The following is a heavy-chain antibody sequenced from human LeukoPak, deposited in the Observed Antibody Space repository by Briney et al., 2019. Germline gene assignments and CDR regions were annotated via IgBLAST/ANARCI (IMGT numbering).Heavy chain of an antibody. CDR2: ISSSSSYI. D-gene: IGHD2-2*01. CDR3: ARVSKYCSSTSCYHFDY. Sequence: GGSLRLSCAASGFTFSSYSMNWVRQAPGKGLEWVSSISSSSSYIYYADSVKGRFTISRDNAKNSLYLQMNSLRAEDTAVYYCARVSKYCSSTSCYHFDYWGQGTLVTVSS. V-gene: IGHV3-21*01. J-gene: IGHJ4*02. CDR1: GFTFSSYS.